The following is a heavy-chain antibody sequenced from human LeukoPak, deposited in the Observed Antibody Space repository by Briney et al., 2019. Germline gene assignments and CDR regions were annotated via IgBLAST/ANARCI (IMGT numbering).Heavy chain of an antibody. D-gene: IGHD4-17*01. CDR3: ARDRREGDYPYDY. CDR2: ISSSGSTI. V-gene: IGHV3-11*01. CDR1: GFTFSDYY. Sequence: GGSLRLSCAASGFTFSDYYMSWIRQAPGKGLEWVSYISSSGSTIYYADSVKGRFTISRDNAKNSLYLQMNSLRAEDTAVYYCARDRREGDYPYDYWGQGALVTVSS. J-gene: IGHJ4*02.